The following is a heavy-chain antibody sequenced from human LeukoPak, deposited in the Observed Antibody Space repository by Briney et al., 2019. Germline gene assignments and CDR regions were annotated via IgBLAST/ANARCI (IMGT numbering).Heavy chain of an antibody. D-gene: IGHD3-16*01. CDR2: IIPIFGTA. Sequence: SVKVSCKASGGTFSSYAISWVRQAPGQGLEWMGGIIPIFGTANYAQKFQGRVTITTDESTSTAYMELSSLRSEDTAVYYCAREAFGAGQGEWFDPWGQGTLVTVSS. V-gene: IGHV1-69*05. J-gene: IGHJ5*02. CDR3: AREAFGAGQGEWFDP. CDR1: GGTFSSYA.